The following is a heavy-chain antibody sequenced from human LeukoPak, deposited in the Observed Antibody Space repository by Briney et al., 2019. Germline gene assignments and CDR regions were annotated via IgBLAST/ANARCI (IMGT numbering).Heavy chain of an antibody. V-gene: IGHV3-23*01. CDR1: GFTFSTYA. J-gene: IGHJ4*02. CDR3: AKNNWNYFDY. CDR2: ISGSGEST. D-gene: IGHD1-20*01. Sequence: PGGSPRLSCAASGFTFSTYAMSWVRQAPGKGLEWVSAISGSGESTYYADSVKGRFTISRDNSKNTLYLQMNSLRAEDTAVYYCAKNNWNYFDYWGQGTLVTVSS.